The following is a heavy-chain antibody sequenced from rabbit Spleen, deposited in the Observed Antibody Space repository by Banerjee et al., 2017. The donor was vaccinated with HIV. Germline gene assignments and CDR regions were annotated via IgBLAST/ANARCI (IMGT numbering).Heavy chain of an antibody. J-gene: IGHJ4*01. CDR1: GFSFSRGYD. D-gene: IGHD8-1*01. CDR2: IGVGSSGST. V-gene: IGHV1S40*01. CDR3: ARDGAGGSYFAL. Sequence: EESGGGLVKPGASLTLTCTASGFSFSRGYDMCWVRQTPGKGLEWIACIGVGSSGSTYYANWAKGRFTISKTSSTTVTLQMTSLTAADTATYFCARDGAGGSYFALWGPGTLVTVS.